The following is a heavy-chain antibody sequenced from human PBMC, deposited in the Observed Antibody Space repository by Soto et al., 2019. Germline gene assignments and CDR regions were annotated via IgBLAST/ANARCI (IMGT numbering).Heavy chain of an antibody. CDR2: ISSSGDIP. D-gene: IGHD4-17*01. Sequence: EVQLLESGGGLVQPGGSLRLSCAASGFTFTTYAMSWVRQPPGKGLEWVSGISSSGDIPYYADSVKGRFTISRDQSKKTVYLQMDSLRAEDTALYYCAKVNSIVGDGDHDYWGQGTLVSVSS. J-gene: IGHJ4*02. V-gene: IGHV3-23*01. CDR1: GFTFTTYA. CDR3: AKVNSIVGDGDHDY.